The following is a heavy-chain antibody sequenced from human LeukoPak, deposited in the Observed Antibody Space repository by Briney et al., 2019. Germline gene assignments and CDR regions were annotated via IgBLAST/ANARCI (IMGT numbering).Heavy chain of an antibody. D-gene: IGHD3-22*01. J-gene: IGHJ6*03. CDR2: ISSSSSYI. Sequence: GGSLRLSCAASGFTFSSYSMNWARQAPGKGLEWVSSISSSSSYIYYADSVKGRFTISRDNAKNSLYLQMNSLRAEDTAVYYCAREYYYDSSGYLLDYYYYYMDVWGKGTTVTVSS. CDR1: GFTFSSYS. CDR3: AREYYYDSSGYLLDYYYYYMDV. V-gene: IGHV3-21*01.